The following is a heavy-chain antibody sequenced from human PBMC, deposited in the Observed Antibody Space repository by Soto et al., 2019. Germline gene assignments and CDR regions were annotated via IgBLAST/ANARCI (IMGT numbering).Heavy chain of an antibody. CDR3: ARGHEFGGKSDAFDI. Sequence: ASVKVSCKASGGTFSTSSMNWVRQAPEQGPEWMGNILPIFGTADYAQKFQGRVTITANESTKTVYMELRSLLSADTAVYYCARGHEFGGKSDAFDIWGQGTVVTVSS. CDR1: GGTFSTSS. V-gene: IGHV1-69*13. J-gene: IGHJ3*02. D-gene: IGHD2-15*01. CDR2: ILPIFGTA.